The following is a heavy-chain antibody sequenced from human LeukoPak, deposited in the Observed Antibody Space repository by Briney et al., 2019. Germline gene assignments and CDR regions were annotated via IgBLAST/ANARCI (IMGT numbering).Heavy chain of an antibody. D-gene: IGHD2-2*01. V-gene: IGHV1-69*04. J-gene: IGHJ6*02. CDR3: ARSVVPAATYYYYYGMDV. Sequence: ASVKVSFKASGGTFSSYAISWVRQAPGQGLEWMGRIIPILGIANYAQKFQGRVTITADKSTSTAYMELSSLRSEDTAVYYCARSVVPAATYYYYYGMDVWGQGTTVTVSS. CDR1: GGTFSSYA. CDR2: IIPILGIA.